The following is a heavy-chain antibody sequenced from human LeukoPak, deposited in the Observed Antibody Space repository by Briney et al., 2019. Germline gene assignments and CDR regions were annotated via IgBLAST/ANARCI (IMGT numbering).Heavy chain of an antibody. V-gene: IGHV3-48*01. J-gene: IGHJ6*03. D-gene: IGHD5-24*01. CDR2: ISSLSGTI. CDR3: ARALRDYYYYYMDV. CDR1: GFTFSNAW. Sequence: GGSLRLSCAASGFTFSNAWMSWVRQAPGEGLEWVSYISSLSGTIYYADSVKGRFTISRDNAKNSLYLQMNSLRAEDTAVYFCARALRDYYYYYMDVWGKGTTVTVSS.